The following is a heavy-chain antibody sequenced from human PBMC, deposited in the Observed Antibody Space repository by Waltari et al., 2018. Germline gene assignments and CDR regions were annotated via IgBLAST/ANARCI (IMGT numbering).Heavy chain of an antibody. CDR1: GGSFSGYY. V-gene: IGHV4-34*01. D-gene: IGHD3-3*01. CDR3: ALSYDFWGGYRKGGNYYYYYGMDV. CDR2: IKHSGST. Sequence: QVQLQQWGAGLLKPSETLSLTCAVYGGSFSGYYWSWIRQPPGKGLEWMGEIKHSGSTNYTPSLKRRVTLSVDPSKNQFSLKLSSVTAAETAMYYCALSYDFWGGYRKGGNYYYYYGMDVWGQGTTVTVSS. J-gene: IGHJ6*02.